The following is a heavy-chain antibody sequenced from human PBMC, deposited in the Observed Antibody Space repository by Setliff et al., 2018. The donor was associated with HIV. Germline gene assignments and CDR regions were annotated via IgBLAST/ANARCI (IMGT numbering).Heavy chain of an antibody. CDR1: GFTFSDNY. CDR3: ARGDLNSGYDAFDI. CDR2: ISSSSSYI. J-gene: IGHJ3*02. D-gene: IGHD5-12*01. Sequence: SGGSLRLSCSVSGFTFSDNYMGWIRLAPGKGLEWVSSISSSSSYIYYADSVKGRFTISRDNAKNSLYLQMNSLRAEDTAVYYCARGDLNSGYDAFDIWGQGTMVTVSS. V-gene: IGHV3-11*06.